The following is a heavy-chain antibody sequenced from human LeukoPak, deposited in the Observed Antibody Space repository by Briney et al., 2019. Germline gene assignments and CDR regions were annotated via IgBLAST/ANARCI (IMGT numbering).Heavy chain of an antibody. V-gene: IGHV3-7*01. CDR1: GFTFSSYW. D-gene: IGHD3-9*01. CDR2: IKQDGSEK. J-gene: IGHJ3*02. Sequence: GGSLRLSCAASGFTFSSYWMSWVRQAPGKGLEWVANIKQDGSEKYYVDSVKGRFTISRDNSKNTLYLRMGSLRTEDMAVYYCARYHTPLRYSAPDAFDIWGQGTMVTVSS. CDR3: ARYHTPLRYSAPDAFDI.